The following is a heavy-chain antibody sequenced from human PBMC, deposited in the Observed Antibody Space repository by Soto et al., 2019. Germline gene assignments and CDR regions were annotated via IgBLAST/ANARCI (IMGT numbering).Heavy chain of an antibody. CDR1: GFTFKYYA. CDR2: ISGSGDKT. J-gene: IGHJ1*01. CDR3: ARESKWYGGQYFQD. Sequence: EVQLLQSGGGLAQPGTSLRLSCAASGFTFKYYAMTWVRQAPGKGLEWVSTISGSGDKTDYADSVKGRFRVSRDNSKDTLCLQMDSLRADDTALYYCARESKWYGGQYFQDW. D-gene: IGHD2-8*01. V-gene: IGHV3-23*01.